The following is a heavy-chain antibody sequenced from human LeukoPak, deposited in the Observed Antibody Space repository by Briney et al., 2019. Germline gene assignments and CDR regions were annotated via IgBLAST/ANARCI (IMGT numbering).Heavy chain of an antibody. V-gene: IGHV4-34*01. D-gene: IGHD4/OR15-4a*01. J-gene: IGHJ4*02. Sequence: SETLSLTCAVYGRSFSGYYWSWIRQPPGKGLEWIGEINHSGSTNYNPSLKSRVTISVDTSKNQFSLKLSSVTAADTAVYYCARGRVLAGYWGQGTLVTVSS. CDR3: ARGRVLAGY. CDR1: GRSFSGYY. CDR2: INHSGST.